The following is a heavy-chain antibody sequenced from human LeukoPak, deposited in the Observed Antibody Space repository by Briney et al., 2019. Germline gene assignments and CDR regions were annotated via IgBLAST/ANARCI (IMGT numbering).Heavy chain of an antibody. CDR1: GFTFSSYA. Sequence: GGSLRLSCAASGFTFSSYAMSWVRQAPGKGLEWVSAISGSGGSTYYADSVKGRFTISRDNSKNTLYLQINNLRAEDTAVYYCAKVGRSGWYQGYWGQGTLVTVSS. V-gene: IGHV3-23*01. J-gene: IGHJ4*02. CDR3: AKVGRSGWYQGY. CDR2: ISGSGGST. D-gene: IGHD6-19*01.